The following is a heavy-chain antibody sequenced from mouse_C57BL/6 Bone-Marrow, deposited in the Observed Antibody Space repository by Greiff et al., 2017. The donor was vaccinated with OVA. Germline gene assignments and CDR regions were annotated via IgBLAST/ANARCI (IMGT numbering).Heavy chain of an antibody. CDR3: ARITTVVNYVDY. CDR2: IHPNSGST. V-gene: IGHV1-64*01. D-gene: IGHD1-1*01. J-gene: IGHJ2*01. CDR1: GYTFTSYW. Sequence: QVQLQQPGAELVKPGASVKLSCKASGYTFTSYWMHWVKQRPGQGLEWIGMIHPNSGSTNYNEKFKSKATLTVDKSSSTAYMQLSSLTSEDSAVYYCARITTVVNYVDYWGQGTTLTVSS.